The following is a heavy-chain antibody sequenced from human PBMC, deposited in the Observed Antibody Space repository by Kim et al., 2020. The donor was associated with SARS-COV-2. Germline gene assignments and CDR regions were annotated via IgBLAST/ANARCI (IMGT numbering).Heavy chain of an antibody. Sequence: GGSLRLSCAASGVTCSSYVGHWVRPAPGPGLEWVAVISYDGRNKYYADSVKGRFTISRDNSKNTLYLQMNSLRAEDTAVYYCAKDLGGQQLVLPPGAFDIWGQGTMVTVST. D-gene: IGHD6-13*01. CDR1: GVTCSSYV. CDR2: ISYDGRNK. V-gene: IGHV3-30*18. J-gene: IGHJ3*02. CDR3: AKDLGGQQLVLPPGAFDI.